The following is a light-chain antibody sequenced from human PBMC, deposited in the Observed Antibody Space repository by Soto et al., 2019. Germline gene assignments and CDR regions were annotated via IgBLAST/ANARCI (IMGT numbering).Light chain of an antibody. CDR3: LSYVTGSTWV. J-gene: IGLJ3*02. V-gene: IGLV2-14*01. CDR1: SSDVGAYNY. CDR2: DVN. Sequence: QSALTQPASVSGSPGQSVTISCTGTSSDVGAYNYVSWYQHHPGKAPKLMIYDVNNRPSGISDRFSGSKSVNTASLTISGLQAEDEADYYCLSYVTGSTWVFGGGTKLTVL.